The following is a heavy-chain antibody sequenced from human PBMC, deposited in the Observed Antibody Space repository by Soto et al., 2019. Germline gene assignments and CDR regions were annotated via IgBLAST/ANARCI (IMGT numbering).Heavy chain of an antibody. Sequence: QVQLQESGPGLVKPSQTLSLTCTVSGGSISSGGYYWSWIRQHPGKGLEWIGYIYYSGNTYYNPSLKGRDTISEDTCKNQFSLKLRSVTAADTAVYYCARGVTMVRGVIHTPDFDYWGQGTLVTVSS. CDR2: IYYSGNT. CDR3: ARGVTMVRGVIHTPDFDY. CDR1: GGSISSGGYY. V-gene: IGHV4-31*03. D-gene: IGHD3-10*01. J-gene: IGHJ4*02.